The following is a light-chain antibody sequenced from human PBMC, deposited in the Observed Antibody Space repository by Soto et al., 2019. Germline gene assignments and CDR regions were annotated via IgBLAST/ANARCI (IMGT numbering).Light chain of an antibody. CDR2: GNS. V-gene: IGLV1-40*01. CDR3: PSYDSSLSAVV. CDR1: SSNIGAGYD. Sequence: QSVLTQPPSVSGAPGQRVTISCTGSSSNIGAGYDVHWYQQLPGTAPKLLIYGNSNRPSGVPDRFSGSKSGTSASLAITGLQAEDEADYYCPSYDSSLSAVVFGGGTTLTAL. J-gene: IGLJ2*01.